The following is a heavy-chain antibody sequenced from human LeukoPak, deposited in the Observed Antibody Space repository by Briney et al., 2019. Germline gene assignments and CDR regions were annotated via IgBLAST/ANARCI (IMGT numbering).Heavy chain of an antibody. CDR3: ARGVRAVAGTGLDY. V-gene: IGHV4-34*01. CDR1: GGSFSGYY. J-gene: IGHJ4*02. CDR2: INHSGST. D-gene: IGHD6-19*01. Sequence: SETLSLTCAVYGGSFSGYYWGWIRQPPGKGLEWIGEINHSGSTNYNPSLKSRVTISVDTSRNQFSLKLSSVTAADTAVYYCARGVRAVAGTGLDYWGQGTLVTVSS.